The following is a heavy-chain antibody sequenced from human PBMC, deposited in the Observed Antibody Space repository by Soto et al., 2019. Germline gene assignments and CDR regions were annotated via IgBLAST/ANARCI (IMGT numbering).Heavy chain of an antibody. Sequence: PSETLSLTCTVSGGTSISGDYYWSWIRQPPGKGLEWIGYIYYSGSTYYNPSLKSRVTISVDTSKNQFSLKLSSVTAADTAVYYCARDKYYYDSSGYYAPYGMDVWGQGTTVTVSS. CDR2: IYYSGST. V-gene: IGHV4-30-4*01. D-gene: IGHD3-22*01. J-gene: IGHJ6*02. CDR1: GGTSISGDYY. CDR3: ARDKYYYDSSGYYAPYGMDV.